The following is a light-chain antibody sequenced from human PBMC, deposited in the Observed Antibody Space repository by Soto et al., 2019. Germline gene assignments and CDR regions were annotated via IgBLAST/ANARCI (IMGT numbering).Light chain of an antibody. Sequence: EIVMTQSPATLSVSPGERATLSCRASQSDSTKVAWYQQKPGQAPRLLIYATSTRATGAPARFSGSGSGTEFTLTISNLQSEDFAVYYCQQYSNWPPITFGQGTRLEIK. J-gene: IGKJ5*01. CDR3: QQYSNWPPIT. CDR1: QSDSTK. V-gene: IGKV3-15*01. CDR2: ATS.